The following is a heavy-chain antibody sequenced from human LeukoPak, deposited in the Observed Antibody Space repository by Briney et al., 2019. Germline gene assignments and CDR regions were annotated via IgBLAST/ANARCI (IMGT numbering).Heavy chain of an antibody. CDR3: AKDTPAYYASGYYYFDY. CDR2: ISGSGGST. J-gene: IGHJ4*02. V-gene: IGHV3-23*01. D-gene: IGHD3-10*01. CDR1: GFTFSTSG. Sequence: GGSLRLSCAASGFTFSTSGMSWVRQAPGKGLECVSSISGSGGSTYYADSVKGRFTISRDTSKNMLYLQMNSLRAEDTAVYYCAKDTPAYYASGYYYFDYWGQGTPVTVSS.